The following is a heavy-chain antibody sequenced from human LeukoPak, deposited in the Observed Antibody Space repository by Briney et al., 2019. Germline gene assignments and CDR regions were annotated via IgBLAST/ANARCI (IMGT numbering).Heavy chain of an antibody. J-gene: IGHJ6*03. CDR1: GFTFGDYA. D-gene: IGHD3-10*01. CDR2: IRSKAYGGTT. V-gene: IGHV3-49*04. CDR3: TRALRITMVRGVRQYYYYYYMDV. Sequence: GGSLRLSRTASGFTFGDYAMSWVRQAPGKGLEWVGFIRSKAYGGTTEYAASVKGRFTISRDDSKSIAYPQMNSLKTEDTAVYYCTRALRITMVRGVRQYYYYYYMDVWGKGTTVTISS.